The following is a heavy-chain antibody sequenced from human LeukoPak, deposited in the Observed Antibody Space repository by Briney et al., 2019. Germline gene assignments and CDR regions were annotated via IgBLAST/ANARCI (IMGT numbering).Heavy chain of an antibody. CDR3: ARPIAAAGMSPFDY. CDR1: GFTFSSYS. J-gene: IGHJ4*02. Sequence: GGSLRLSCAASGFTFSSYSMNWVRQAPGKGLEWVSSISSSSSYTYYEDSVKGRFTISRDNAKKSLYLQMNSLRAEDTAVYYCARPIAAAGMSPFDYCGQGTLVTVSS. V-gene: IGHV3-21*01. CDR2: ISSSSSYT. D-gene: IGHD6-13*01.